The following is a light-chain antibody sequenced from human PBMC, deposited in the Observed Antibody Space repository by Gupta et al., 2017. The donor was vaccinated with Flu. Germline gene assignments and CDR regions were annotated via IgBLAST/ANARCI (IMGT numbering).Light chain of an antibody. Sequence: QSALTPPASVSVSPGQSITISCTGTSSDIGAYDFVSWYQQRPGTAPKLIIYEVSNRPSGVSERFSGSKSGNTASLTISGLQADDEADYYCSSYTLSSTWVFGGGTKLTVL. V-gene: IGLV2-14*01. J-gene: IGLJ3*02. CDR2: EVS. CDR3: SSYTLSSTWV. CDR1: SSDIGAYDF.